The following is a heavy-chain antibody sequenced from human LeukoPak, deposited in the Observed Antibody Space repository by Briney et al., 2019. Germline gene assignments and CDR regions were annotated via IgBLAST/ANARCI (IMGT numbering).Heavy chain of an antibody. D-gene: IGHD1-26*01. Sequence: SVKVSCKASGYTFTSYGISWVRQAPGQGLEWMGGITPIFGTANYAQKFQGRVTITADESTSTAYMELSSLRSEDTAVYYCARRRWSSFDYWGQGTLVTVSS. CDR2: ITPIFGTA. V-gene: IGHV1-69*13. J-gene: IGHJ4*02. CDR3: ARRRWSSFDY. CDR1: GYTFTSYG.